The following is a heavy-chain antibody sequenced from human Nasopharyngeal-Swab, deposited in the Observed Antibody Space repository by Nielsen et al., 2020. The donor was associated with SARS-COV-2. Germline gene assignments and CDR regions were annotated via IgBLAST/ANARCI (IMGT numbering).Heavy chain of an antibody. V-gene: IGHV4-38-2*02. Sequence: SETLSLTCTVSGYSISSGYYWGWIRQPPGKGLEWIGSIYHSGSTYCNPSLKSRVTISVDTSKNQFSLKLSSVTAADTAVYYCARGGYSSGWVVYWGQGTLVTVSS. CDR2: IYHSGST. CDR3: ARGGYSSGWVVY. CDR1: GYSISSGYY. D-gene: IGHD6-19*01. J-gene: IGHJ4*02.